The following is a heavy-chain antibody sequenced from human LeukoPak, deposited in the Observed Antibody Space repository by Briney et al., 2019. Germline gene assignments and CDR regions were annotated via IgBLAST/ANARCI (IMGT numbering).Heavy chain of an antibody. CDR3: AKTLFDCSGGSCYEAYFDD. V-gene: IGHV3-23*01. Sequence: GGSLRLSCAASGFTFSSYAMSWVRQAPGKGLEWVSTISDSGDYTYYADSVKGRFSISRDNSKNTLHLQMNSLRAEDTAVYYCAKTLFDCSGGSCYEAYFDDRGQGTLVTVSS. CDR1: GFTFSSYA. J-gene: IGHJ4*02. CDR2: ISDSGDYT. D-gene: IGHD2-15*01.